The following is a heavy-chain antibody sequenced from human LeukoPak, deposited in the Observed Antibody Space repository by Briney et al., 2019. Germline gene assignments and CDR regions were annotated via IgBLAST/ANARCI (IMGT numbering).Heavy chain of an antibody. V-gene: IGHV4-59*08. CDR1: GGSMANYD. J-gene: IGHJ5*02. D-gene: IGHD6-19*01. CDR2: IYYSGTT. CDR3: ARQSAVAGTQWFDP. Sequence: SETLSLTCTVSGGSMANYDWTWIRQPPGKGLEWIAYIYYSGTTINYNPSLKSRVTISLDMSKNQFSLRLTSVTATDTAVYYCARQSAVAGTQWFDPWGLGTLVTVSS.